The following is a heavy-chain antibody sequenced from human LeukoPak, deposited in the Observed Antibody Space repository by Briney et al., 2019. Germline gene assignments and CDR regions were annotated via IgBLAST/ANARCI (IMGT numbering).Heavy chain of an antibody. J-gene: IGHJ5*02. CDR2: IIPIFGTA. CDR3: ARGATIFRNWFDP. D-gene: IGHD3-9*01. CDR1: GGAFSSYA. V-gene: IGHV1-69*13. Sequence: ASVKVSCKASGGAFSSYAISWVRQAPGQGLEWMGGIIPIFGTANYAQKFQGRVTITADESTSTAYMELSSLRSEDTAVYYCARGATIFRNWFDPWGQGTLVTVSS.